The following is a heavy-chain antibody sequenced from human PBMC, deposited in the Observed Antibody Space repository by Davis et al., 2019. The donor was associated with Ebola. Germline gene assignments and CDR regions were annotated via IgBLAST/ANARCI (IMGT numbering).Heavy chain of an antibody. CDR1: GFTFSSYG. J-gene: IGHJ4*02. CDR3: AKAGSGTMGY. Sequence: GESLKISCAASGFTFSSYGMHWVRQAPGKGLEWVAVISYDGSNKYYADSVKGRFTISRDNSKNTLYLQMNSLRAEDTAVYYCAKAGSGTMGYWGQGTLVTVSS. D-gene: IGHD3-10*01. V-gene: IGHV3-30*18. CDR2: ISYDGSNK.